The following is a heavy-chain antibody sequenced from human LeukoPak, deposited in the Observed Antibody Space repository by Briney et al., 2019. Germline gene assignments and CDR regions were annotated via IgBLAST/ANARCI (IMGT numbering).Heavy chain of an antibody. CDR1: GYSISSGYY. CDR2: IHSSGNT. V-gene: IGHV4-38-2*02. CDR3: ARDLGYSGFDWAP. Sequence: MSSETLSLTCTVSGYSISSGYYWGWIRQPPGKRLAWVGSIHSSGNTYYNPTLKSRVTISVDTSKNQFSLNLTSVTAADAAVYYCARDLGYSGFDWAPWGQGTLVTVSS. D-gene: IGHD5-12*01. J-gene: IGHJ5*02.